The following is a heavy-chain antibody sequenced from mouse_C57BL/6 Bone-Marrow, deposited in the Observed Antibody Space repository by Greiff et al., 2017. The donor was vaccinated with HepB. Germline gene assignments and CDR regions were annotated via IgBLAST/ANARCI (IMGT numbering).Heavy chain of an antibody. CDR1: GYNFTSYW. D-gene: IGHD1-1*01. Sequence: QVQLQQPGAELVMPGASVKLSCKASGYNFTSYWMHWVKQRPGQGLEWIGEIDPSDSYTNYNQKFKGKSTLTVDKSSSTAYMQLSSLTSDDSSVYYCARGSSYVWYFDVCGTGTTVTVSS. V-gene: IGHV1-69*01. CDR2: IDPSDSYT. CDR3: ARGSSYVWYFDV. J-gene: IGHJ1*03.